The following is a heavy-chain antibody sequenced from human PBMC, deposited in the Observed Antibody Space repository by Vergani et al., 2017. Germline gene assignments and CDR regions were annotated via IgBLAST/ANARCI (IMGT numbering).Heavy chain of an antibody. D-gene: IGHD3-22*01. V-gene: IGHV4-59*01. Sequence: QVQLQESGPGLLKPSETLSLTGPASGGSISSYSFTWIRQPPGKGLEWIGYIYYSGSTNYNPSLKSRVTISLDASKNQFSLKLSSVTAADTAVYYCARDSSGYYYSWYFDLWGRGTLVTVSS. CDR2: IYYSGST. J-gene: IGHJ2*01. CDR3: ARDSSGYYYSWYFDL. CDR1: GGSISSYS.